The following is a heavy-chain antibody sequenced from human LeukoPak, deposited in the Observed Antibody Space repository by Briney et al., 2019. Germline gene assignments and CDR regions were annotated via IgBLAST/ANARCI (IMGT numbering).Heavy chain of an antibody. CDR3: AREPHYYHSSGTGY. CDR1: GFTFSDYY. CDR2: ISSSGSTI. D-gene: IGHD3-22*01. Sequence: GGSLRLSCAASGFTFSDYYMSWIRQAPGEGLEWVSYISSSGSTIYYADSVKGRFTISRDNAKNSLYLQMNSLRAEDTAVYYCAREPHYYHSSGTGYWGQGTLVTVSS. V-gene: IGHV3-11*01. J-gene: IGHJ4*02.